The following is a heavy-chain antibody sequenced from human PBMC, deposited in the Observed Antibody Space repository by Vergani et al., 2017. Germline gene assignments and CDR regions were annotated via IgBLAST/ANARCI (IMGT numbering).Heavy chain of an antibody. CDR3: ARTPYYYDSSGPLWFDP. D-gene: IGHD3-22*01. CDR2: MNPNSGNT. J-gene: IGHJ5*02. CDR1: GYTFTSCD. V-gene: IGHV1-8*03. Sequence: QVQLVQSGAEVKKPGASVKVSCKASGYTFTSCDINWVRQATGQGLEWMGWMNPNSGNTGYAQKFQGRVTITRNTSISTAYMELSSLRSEDTAVYYCARTPYYYDSSGPLWFDPWGQGTLVTVSS.